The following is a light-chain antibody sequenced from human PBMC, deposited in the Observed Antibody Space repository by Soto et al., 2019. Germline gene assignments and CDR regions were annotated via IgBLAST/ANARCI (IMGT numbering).Light chain of an antibody. J-gene: IGKJ1*01. CDR3: QQYKNWPPWT. CDR2: DAS. V-gene: IGKV3-11*01. Sequence: EIVLTQSPATLSLSPGERATLSCRASQSVSSYLAWYQQTPGQAPRLLIYDASSRATGIPARFSGSGSGTDFTLTISSLEPEDFAVYYCQQYKNWPPWTFGQGTKVDIK. CDR1: QSVSSY.